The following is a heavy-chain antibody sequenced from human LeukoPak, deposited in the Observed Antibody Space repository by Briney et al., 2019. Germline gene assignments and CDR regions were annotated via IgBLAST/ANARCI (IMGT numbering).Heavy chain of an antibody. CDR3: ARDQTYYDFWSGYYTGRAFDI. D-gene: IGHD3-3*01. J-gene: IGHJ3*02. CDR2: ISAYNGNT. V-gene: IGHV1-18*01. Sequence: ASVKVSCKASGYTFTSYGIRWVRQAPGQGLEWMGWISAYNGNTNYAQKLQGRVTMTTDTSTSTAYMELRSLRSDDTAVYYCARDQTYYDFWSGYYTGRAFDIWGQGTMVTVSS. CDR1: GYTFTSYG.